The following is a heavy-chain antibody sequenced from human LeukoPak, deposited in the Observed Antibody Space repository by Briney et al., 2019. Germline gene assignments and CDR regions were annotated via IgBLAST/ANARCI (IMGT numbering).Heavy chain of an antibody. CDR3: ARARYHTEMTYFRTVYYFDY. D-gene: IGHD2-8*01. V-gene: IGHV4-4*07. CDR1: GSSMSSDYY. CDR2: IHTTGST. J-gene: IGHJ4*02. Sequence: SETLSLTCTVSGSSMSSDYYWGWIRQPAGKGLEWIGRIHTTGSTNYNPSLKSRVTISVDTSKNQFSLKLSSVTAADTAVYYCARARYHTEMTYFRTVYYFDYWGQGTLVTVSS.